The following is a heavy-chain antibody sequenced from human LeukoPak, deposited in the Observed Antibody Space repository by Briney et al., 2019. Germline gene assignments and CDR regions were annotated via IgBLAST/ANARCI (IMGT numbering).Heavy chain of an antibody. CDR3: ARVSGRWDLDY. J-gene: IGHJ4*02. Sequence: PSQTLSLTCTLSGDSISRGGYYGSWIRQHPGKGLEWIGYIYYSESTYYNPSLKSRVTISVDTSKNQFSLKLSSVTAADTAVYYCARVSGRWDLDYWGQGTLVTVSS. CDR2: IYYSEST. D-gene: IGHD1-1*01. V-gene: IGHV4-31*03. CDR1: GDSISRGGYY.